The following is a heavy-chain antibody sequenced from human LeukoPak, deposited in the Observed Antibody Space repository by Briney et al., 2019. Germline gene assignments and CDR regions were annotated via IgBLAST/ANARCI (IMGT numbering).Heavy chain of an antibody. D-gene: IGHD2-15*01. V-gene: IGHV4-61*02. CDR2: IYTSGST. Sequence: SQTLSLTCTVSGGSISSGSYYWSWIRQPAGKGLEWIGRIYTSGSTNYNPSLKSRVTISVDASKNQFSLKLSSVTAADTAVYYCARDAGYCSGGSCLYFDYWGQRTLVTVSS. J-gene: IGHJ4*02. CDR1: GGSISSGSYY. CDR3: ARDAGYCSGGSCLYFDY.